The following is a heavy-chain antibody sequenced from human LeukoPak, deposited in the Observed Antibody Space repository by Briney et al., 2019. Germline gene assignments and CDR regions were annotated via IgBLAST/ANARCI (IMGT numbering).Heavy chain of an antibody. J-gene: IGHJ3*02. CDR2: IKSKTDGGTT. Sequence: AGGSLRLSCAASGFTFSNAWMSWVRQAPGKGLEWVGRIKSKTDGGTTDYAAPVKGRFTISRDDSKNTLYLQMNSLKTEDTAVYYCTTITIFWGVDIWGQGTMVTVSS. V-gene: IGHV3-15*01. CDR3: TTITIFWGVDI. CDR1: GFTFSNAW. D-gene: IGHD3-9*01.